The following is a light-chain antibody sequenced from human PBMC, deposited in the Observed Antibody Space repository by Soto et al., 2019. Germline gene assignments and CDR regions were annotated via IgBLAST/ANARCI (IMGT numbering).Light chain of an antibody. Sequence: QPVLTQSPSASASLGASVKLTCTLSSGHSSYAIASHQQQPDKGPRYLMKLNSDGSHSKGDGIPDRFSGSSSGAERHLTISSLQSEDEADYYCQTWGTAIHDVVFGGGTKLTVL. CDR3: QTWGTAIHDVV. J-gene: IGLJ2*01. CDR2: LNSDGSH. CDR1: SGHSSYA. V-gene: IGLV4-69*01.